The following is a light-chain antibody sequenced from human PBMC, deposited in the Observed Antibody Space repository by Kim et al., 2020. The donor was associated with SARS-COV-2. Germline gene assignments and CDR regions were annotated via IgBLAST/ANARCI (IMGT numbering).Light chain of an antibody. CDR2: CAS. CDR1: QSVFLRDNNKNY. V-gene: IGKV4-1*01. J-gene: IGKJ1*01. Sequence: ATINRRSSQSVFLRDNNKNYFAWYQQKPGQPPKLPMSCASSRESGVPDRFSGSGSGTDFTLTISSLQAEDVATYYCQQYYTAPPTFGQGTKVDIK. CDR3: QQYYTAPPT.